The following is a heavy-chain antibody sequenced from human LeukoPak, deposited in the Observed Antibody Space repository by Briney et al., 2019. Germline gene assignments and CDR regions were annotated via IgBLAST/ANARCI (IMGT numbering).Heavy chain of an antibody. CDR2: IYHSGST. CDR3: AREGVVPAAIRGNWFDP. V-gene: IGHV4-30-2*01. D-gene: IGHD2-2*02. CDR1: GGSISSGGYS. Sequence: PSETLSLTCTVSGGSISSGGYSWSWMRQPPGKGLEWIGYIYHSGSTYYNPSLKSRVTISVDRSKNQFSLKLSSVTAADTAVYYCAREGVVPAAIRGNWFDPWGQGTLVTVSS. J-gene: IGHJ5*02.